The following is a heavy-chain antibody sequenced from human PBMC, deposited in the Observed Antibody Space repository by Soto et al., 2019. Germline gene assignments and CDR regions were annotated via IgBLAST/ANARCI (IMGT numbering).Heavy chain of an antibody. Sequence: GGSLRLSCAASGFTFSNAWMSWVRQAPGKGLEWVGRITSKTEGWTTDYAAPVKGRFTISRDYSKNTRYLQMNGLKTEETAVYYCAKDKTPMTLVGGVMDFAYHYAMDVWGHGTTVTVSS. D-gene: IGHD3-10*01. CDR1: GFTFSNAW. CDR2: ITSKTEGWTT. J-gene: IGHJ6*02. CDR3: AKDKTPMTLVGGVMDFAYHYAMDV. V-gene: IGHV3-15*01.